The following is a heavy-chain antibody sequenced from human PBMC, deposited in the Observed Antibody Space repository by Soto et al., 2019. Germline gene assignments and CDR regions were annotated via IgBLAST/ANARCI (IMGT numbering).Heavy chain of an antibody. J-gene: IGHJ6*02. V-gene: IGHV4-59*08. CDR1: GGSISSYY. Sequence: PSETLSLTCTVSGGSISSYYWSWIRQPPGKGLEWIGYIYYSGSTNYNPSLKSRVTISVDTSKNQFSLKLSSVTAADTAVYYCASSRDGYYYYGMDVWGQGTTVTVSS. CDR3: ASSRDGYYYYGMDV. CDR2: IYYSGST.